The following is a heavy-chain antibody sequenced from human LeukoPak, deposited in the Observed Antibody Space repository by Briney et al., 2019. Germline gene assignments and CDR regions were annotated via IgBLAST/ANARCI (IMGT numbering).Heavy chain of an antibody. CDR1: GGSLSSYY. D-gene: IGHD3-22*01. CDR3: ARMTYDSSGYIFDY. J-gene: IGHJ4*02. CDR2: IYSSGST. V-gene: IGHV4-59*01. Sequence: SETLSLTCTVSGGSLSSYYWSWTRQPPGKGLEWIGYIYSSGSTNYNPSLRSRVTLSVDTSKNQFSLKLSSVTAADTAVYYCARMTYDSSGYIFDYWGQGTLVTVSS.